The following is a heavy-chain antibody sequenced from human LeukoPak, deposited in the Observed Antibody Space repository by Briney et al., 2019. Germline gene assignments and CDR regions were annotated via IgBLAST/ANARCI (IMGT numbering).Heavy chain of an antibody. Sequence: SVKVSCKASGGTFSSYAISWVRQAPGQGLEWMGRIIPIFGTANYAQKFQGRVTMTTDESTSTAYMELSSLRSEDTAVYYCAREGSYYDFWSGPDYWGQGTLVTVSS. CDR2: IIPIFGTA. J-gene: IGHJ4*02. D-gene: IGHD3-3*01. CDR1: GGTFSSYA. V-gene: IGHV1-69*05. CDR3: AREGSYYDFWSGPDY.